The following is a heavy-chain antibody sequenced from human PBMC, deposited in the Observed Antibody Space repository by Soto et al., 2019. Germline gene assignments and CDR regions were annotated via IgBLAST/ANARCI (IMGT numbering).Heavy chain of an antibody. CDR1: GGTFSSYT. D-gene: IGHD6-19*01. V-gene: IGHV1-69*04. Sequence: ASVKVSCKASGGTFSSYTISWVRQAPGQGLEWMGRIIPILGIANYAQKFQGRVTITADKSTSTAYMELSSLRSEDTAVYYCARDRSSSGWYVVDYWGQGTLVTVSS. CDR2: IIPILGIA. J-gene: IGHJ4*02. CDR3: ARDRSSSGWYVVDY.